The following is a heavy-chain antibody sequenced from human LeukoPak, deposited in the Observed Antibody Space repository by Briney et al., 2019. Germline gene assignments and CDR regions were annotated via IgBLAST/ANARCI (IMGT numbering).Heavy chain of an antibody. J-gene: IGHJ4*02. D-gene: IGHD6-13*01. CDR3: ARGAEAETSPLDF. Sequence: GASVKVSCKASGYIFSDYYMHWVRQAPGQGLEWLGWINPKSGAADYAQQFRGRVTMTRDTSINTDYMEMERVTSDGTAVYYCARGAEAETSPLDFWGQGTLVIVS. V-gene: IGHV1-2*02. CDR2: INPKSGAA. CDR1: GYIFSDYY.